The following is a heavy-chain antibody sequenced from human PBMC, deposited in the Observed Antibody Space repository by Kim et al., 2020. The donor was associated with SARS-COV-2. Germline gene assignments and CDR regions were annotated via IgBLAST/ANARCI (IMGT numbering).Heavy chain of an antibody. V-gene: IGHV3-30*18. J-gene: IGHJ3*02. CDR1: GFTFSSYG. D-gene: IGHD5-12*01. Sequence: GGSLRLSCAASGFTFSSYGMHWVRQAPGKGLEWVAVISYDGSNKYYADSVKGRFTISRDNSKNTLYLQMNSLRAEDTAVYYCAKDESGYGGYDYVGAFDIRGQGTMVTVSS. CDR2: ISYDGSNK. CDR3: AKDESGYGGYDYVGAFDI.